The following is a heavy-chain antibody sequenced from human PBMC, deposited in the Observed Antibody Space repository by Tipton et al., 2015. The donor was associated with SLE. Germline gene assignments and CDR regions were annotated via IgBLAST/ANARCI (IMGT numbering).Heavy chain of an antibody. CDR1: GYTFTSHY. J-gene: IGHJ4*02. V-gene: IGHV1-8*01. D-gene: IGHD3-3*01. CDR2: MLPETGET. CDR3: ARERFLDSDY. Sequence: QLVQSGAEVRKPGASVKVSCQASGYTFTSHYINWVRQAAGRGLEWMGWMLPETGETIYAQKFRGRVTMTADTSKSTAYMELSSLISEDTATYYCARERFLDSDYWGQGTPVTVSS.